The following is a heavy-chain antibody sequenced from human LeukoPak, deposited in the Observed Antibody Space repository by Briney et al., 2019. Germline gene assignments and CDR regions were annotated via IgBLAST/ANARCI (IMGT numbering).Heavy chain of an antibody. CDR1: GFTFSNHW. CDR2: IKEDGSEK. J-gene: IGHJ4*02. V-gene: IGHV3-7*01. Sequence: PGGSLRLSCAASGFTFSNHWMSWVRQAPGKGLEWVANIKEDGSEKYYVDSVKGRFTISRDNAKNSLYLQMNRLTAEDTAVYYCARTIRGYWGQGTLVTVSS. CDR3: ARTIRGY. D-gene: IGHD3-10*01.